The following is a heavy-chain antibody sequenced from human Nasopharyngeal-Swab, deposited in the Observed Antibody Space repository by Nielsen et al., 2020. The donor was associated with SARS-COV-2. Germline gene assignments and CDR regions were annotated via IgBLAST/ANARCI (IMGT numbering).Heavy chain of an antibody. V-gene: IGHV4-61*05. J-gene: IGHJ4*02. D-gene: IGHD6-13*01. CDR2: VYYSGSP. CDR3: ARGLAAAWYGIYYFDY. CDR1: GGSISSSSYY. Sequence: ESLKISCTVSGGSISSSSYYWGWIRQPPGKGLEWIGYVYYSGSPSYNPSLKSRVTISVDTSKNQFSLKLTSVTAADTAVYYCARGLAAAWYGIYYFDYWGQGTLVTVSS.